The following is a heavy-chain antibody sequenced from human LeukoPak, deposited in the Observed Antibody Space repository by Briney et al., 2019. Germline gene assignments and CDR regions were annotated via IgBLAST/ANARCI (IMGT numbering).Heavy chain of an antibody. CDR1: GYTFTSYG. CDR2: IIPIFGTA. V-gene: IGHV1-69*13. D-gene: IGHD6-19*01. Sequence: GASVKVSCKASGYTFTSYGISWVRQAPGQGLEWMGGIIPIFGTANYAQKFQGRVTITADESTSTAYMELSSLRSEDTAVYYCARAVAADAFDIWGQGTMVTVSS. J-gene: IGHJ3*02. CDR3: ARAVAADAFDI.